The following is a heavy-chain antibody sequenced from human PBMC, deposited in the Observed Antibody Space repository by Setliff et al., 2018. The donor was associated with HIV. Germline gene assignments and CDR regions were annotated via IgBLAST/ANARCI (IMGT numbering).Heavy chain of an antibody. CDR1: GGSIRSDNYY. V-gene: IGHV4-39*01. D-gene: IGHD3-22*01. CDR3: ARSMRYFYDTSGFSWFDP. J-gene: IGHJ5*02. Sequence: PSETLSLTCRVSGGSIRSDNYYWAWIRQPPGKRLEWIASIHHTGGPYYNPSLKSRVTISVDTSKDQFSLKLRSLTATDTATYHCARSMRYFYDTSGFSWFDPLGQGTLAPVSS. CDR2: IHHTGGP.